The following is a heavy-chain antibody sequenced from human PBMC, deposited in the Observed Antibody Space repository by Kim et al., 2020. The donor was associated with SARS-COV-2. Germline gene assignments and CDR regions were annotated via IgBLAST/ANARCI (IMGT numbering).Heavy chain of an antibody. J-gene: IGHJ5*02. CDR1: GYTFTSYD. D-gene: IGHD6-6*01. CDR2: MNPNSGNT. V-gene: IGHV1-8*01. Sequence: ASVKVSCKASGYTFTSYDTNWVRQATGQGLEWMGWMNPNSGNTGYAQKFQGRVTMTRNTSISTAYMELSSLRSEDTAVYYCARGRAARSGLSRLRWFDPWGQGTLVTVSS. CDR3: ARGRAARSGLSRLRWFDP.